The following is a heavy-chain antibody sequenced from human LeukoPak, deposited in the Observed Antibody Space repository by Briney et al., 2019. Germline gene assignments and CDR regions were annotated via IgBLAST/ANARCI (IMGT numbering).Heavy chain of an antibody. J-gene: IGHJ3*02. Sequence: ASVKVSCKASGYTFTSYYMHWVRQAPGQGLEWMGIINPSGGSTSYAQKFQGRVTMTRDMSTSTVYMELSSLRSEDMAVYFCARSGPFYYGGAFDIWGQGTLVTVSS. D-gene: IGHD3-10*01. CDR1: GYTFTSYY. CDR2: INPSGGST. V-gene: IGHV1-46*01. CDR3: ARSGPFYYGGAFDI.